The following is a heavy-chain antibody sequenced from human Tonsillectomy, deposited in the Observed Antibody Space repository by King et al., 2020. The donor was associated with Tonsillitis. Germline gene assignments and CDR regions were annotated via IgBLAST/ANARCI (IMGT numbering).Heavy chain of an antibody. V-gene: IGHV1-69*01. CDR1: GDTFSTYA. J-gene: IGHJ6*02. CDR2: IIPVFGTT. CDR3: ARVGEGGPSSYYGMDV. Sequence: VQLVQSGAEVKKPGSSVKGSCKASGDTFSTYAISCVRQTPGQGREWMGCIIPVFGTTNYAQKLQGRVTITADESRRTAYLELSSLRSEDTGVYYCARVGEGGPSSYYGMDVWGQGTTVTVSS. D-gene: IGHD3-16*01.